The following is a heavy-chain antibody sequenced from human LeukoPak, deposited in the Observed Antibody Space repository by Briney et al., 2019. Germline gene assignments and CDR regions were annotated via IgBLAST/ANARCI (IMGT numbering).Heavy chain of an antibody. Sequence: GGSLRLSCAASGFTFSSYAMHWVRQAPGKGLEWVAVISYDGGNKYYADSVKGRFTISRDNSKNTLYLQMNSLRAEDTAVYYCARSSVPAARVGYYYYGMDVWGQGTTVTVSS. CDR3: ARSSVPAARVGYYYYGMDV. D-gene: IGHD2-2*01. CDR1: GFTFSSYA. V-gene: IGHV3-30-3*01. CDR2: ISYDGGNK. J-gene: IGHJ6*02.